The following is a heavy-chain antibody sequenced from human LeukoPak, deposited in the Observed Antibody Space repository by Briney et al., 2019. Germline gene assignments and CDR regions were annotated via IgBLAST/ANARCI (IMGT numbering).Heavy chain of an antibody. CDR3: ARLATNYRWDSYRLETTFFFDF. V-gene: IGHV4-59*08. D-gene: IGHD3-16*02. J-gene: IGHJ4*02. CDR1: GDDMTTHY. CDR2: VYNRWST. Sequence: SVTLSLTCCVSGDDMTTHYWGWLRQPPGKGLEWIVYVYNRWSTTYNPSLRGRVFISVDTSRKQFSLNLSSVTAADTAVYYCARLATNYRWDSYRLETTFFFDFWGQGSLVTVSS.